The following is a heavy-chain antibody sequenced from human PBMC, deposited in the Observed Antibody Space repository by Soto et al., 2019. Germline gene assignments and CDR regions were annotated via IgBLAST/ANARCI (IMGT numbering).Heavy chain of an antibody. V-gene: IGHV3-23*01. J-gene: IGHJ6*04. D-gene: IGHD2-2*01. Sequence: VGSLRLSCAASGFTFSSYAMSWVRQAPGKGLEWVSAISGSGGSTYYADSVKGRFTISRDNSKNTLYLQMNSLRAEDTAVYYCAEGYCSSTSCYAPDGNVWGKGTTVTVSS. CDR1: GFTFSSYA. CDR2: ISGSGGST. CDR3: AEGYCSSTSCYAPDGNV.